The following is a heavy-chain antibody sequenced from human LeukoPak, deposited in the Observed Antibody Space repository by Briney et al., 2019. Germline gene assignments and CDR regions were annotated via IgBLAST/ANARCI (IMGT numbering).Heavy chain of an antibody. J-gene: IGHJ5*01. V-gene: IGHV4-39*01. D-gene: IGHD6-6*01. CDR2: IYYSGST. Sequence: SETLSLTCTVSGGSISSSSYYWGWIRQPPGKGLEWIGSIYYSGSTYYNPSLKSRVTISADTSKNQFSLKLSSVTAADTAVYYCARHRSPTSSSFFDSWGQGTQVSVSS. CDR1: GGSISSSSYY. CDR3: ARHRSPTSSSFFDS.